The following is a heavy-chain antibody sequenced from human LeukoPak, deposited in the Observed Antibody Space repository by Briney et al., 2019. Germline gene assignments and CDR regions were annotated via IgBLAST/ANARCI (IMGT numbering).Heavy chain of an antibody. CDR3: ARDWTWGGDGYFDY. Sequence: GGSLRLSCLASGFTFDDYVMTWVRQAAGKRLEWISSIHGSGEPTYYADSVKGRFTISRDNSKNTLYLEMNTLRVEDTALYYCARDWTWGGDGYFDYWGQGTLVTVSS. V-gene: IGHV3-23*01. J-gene: IGHJ4*02. CDR2: IHGSGEPT. D-gene: IGHD3-16*01. CDR1: GFTFDDYV.